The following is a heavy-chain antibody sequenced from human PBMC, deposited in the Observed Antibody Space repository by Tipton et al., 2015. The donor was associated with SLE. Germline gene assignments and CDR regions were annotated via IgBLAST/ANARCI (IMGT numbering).Heavy chain of an antibody. CDR1: GGSISSDDYY. CDR3: ARGTWFGDLRYNWVDS. V-gene: IGHV4-61*02. J-gene: IGHJ5*01. CDR2: VYGGGTP. Sequence: TLSLTCTVSGGSISSDDYYWTWIRQPAGKGLEWIGRVYGGGTPDYRPSLKSRVFISVDTSKNQFSLRLTSVTAADTAIYYCARGTWFGDLRYNWVDSWGQGILVTVSS. D-gene: IGHD3-10*01.